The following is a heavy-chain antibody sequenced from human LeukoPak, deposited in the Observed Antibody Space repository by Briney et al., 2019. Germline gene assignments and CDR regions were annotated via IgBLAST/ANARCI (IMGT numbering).Heavy chain of an antibody. CDR1: GYTFTNYE. Sequence: GASVKVSCKTSGYTFTNYEINWVRQASGQGLEWMGWMNPNNDNTAYAQKFQGRATMTRDSSICTAYMELSSLTSEDTAVYYCARTSLYATNHDAFDIWGQGTMVTVSS. J-gene: IGHJ3*02. CDR2: MNPNNDNT. V-gene: IGHV1-8*01. CDR3: ARTSLYATNHDAFDI. D-gene: IGHD2-8*01.